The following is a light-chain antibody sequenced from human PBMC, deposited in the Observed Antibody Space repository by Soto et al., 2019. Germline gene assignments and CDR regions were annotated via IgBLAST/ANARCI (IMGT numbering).Light chain of an antibody. CDR1: ISDVGGYNY. V-gene: IGLV2-14*01. J-gene: IGLJ2*01. CDR2: DVS. Sequence: QSALTQPASVSGSPGQSITISCTGTISDVGGYNYVSWYQQHPGKAPKLMIYDVSNRPSGVSNRFSGSKSGNTASLTISGLQAEDEADYYCISYTRSNTLYVVFGGGTKVTVL. CDR3: ISYTRSNTLYVV.